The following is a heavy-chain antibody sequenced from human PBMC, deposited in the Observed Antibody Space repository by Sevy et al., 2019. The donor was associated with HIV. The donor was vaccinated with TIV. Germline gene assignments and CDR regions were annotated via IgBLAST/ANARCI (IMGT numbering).Heavy chain of an antibody. CDR1: RFIFNDYG. J-gene: IGHJ4*02. Sequence: PRGSLRLSCAASRFIFNDYGMHWVRQAPGKGLEWVAFIQYDGNDKYYADSMRGRFTISRDNSKNMLFLQMNSLRSEDTAMYYCAKNTAAAGAGGFDYWGQGTLVTVSS. CDR3: AKNTAAAGAGGFDY. CDR2: IQYDGNDK. D-gene: IGHD6-13*01. V-gene: IGHV3-30*02.